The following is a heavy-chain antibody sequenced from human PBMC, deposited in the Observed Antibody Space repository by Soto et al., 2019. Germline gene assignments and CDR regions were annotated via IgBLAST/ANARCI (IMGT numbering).Heavy chain of an antibody. CDR1: GFSFTGYY. CDR3: AKDLTRQLAYWLDP. J-gene: IGHJ5*02. Sequence: ASVKVSCKASGFSFTGYYIHWLRQAAGQGLEWMGWINAHSGVTDYAQGXQGRVTLTRDTSIATAYLTLTSLTSDDTALYYCAKDLTRQLAYWLDPWGQGTQVTVSS. D-gene: IGHD6-6*01. CDR2: INAHSGVT. V-gene: IGHV1-2*02.